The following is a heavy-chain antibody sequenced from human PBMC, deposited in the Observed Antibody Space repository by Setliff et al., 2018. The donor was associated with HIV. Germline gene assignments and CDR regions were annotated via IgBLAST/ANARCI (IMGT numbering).Heavy chain of an antibody. CDR1: GGSISGYY. V-gene: IGHV4-34*04. CDR3: ARVGLRFKYTFDY. CDR2: INPVGRND. J-gene: IGHJ4*02. D-gene: IGHD5-12*01. Sequence: SETLSLTCAVYGGSISGYYWSWIRQPPGKGLEWIGDINPVGRNDNYNPSLNNRAAIVLDTSKNQFSLWLTSVTAADTAVYYCARVGLRFKYTFDYWGQGTLVTVSS.